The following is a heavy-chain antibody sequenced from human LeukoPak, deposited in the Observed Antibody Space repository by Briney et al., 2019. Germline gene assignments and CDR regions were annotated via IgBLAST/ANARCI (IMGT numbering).Heavy chain of an antibody. Sequence: GGSLRLSCAASGFTFSSYGMHWVRQAPGKGLEWVAFIRYDGSNKYYADSVKGRFTISRDNSKNTLYLQMNSLRAEDTAVYYCAKDTGRGVRGVIRAFDIWGQGTMVTVSS. CDR2: IRYDGSNK. CDR3: AKDTGRGVRGVIRAFDI. CDR1: GFTFSSYG. D-gene: IGHD3-10*01. V-gene: IGHV3-30*02. J-gene: IGHJ3*02.